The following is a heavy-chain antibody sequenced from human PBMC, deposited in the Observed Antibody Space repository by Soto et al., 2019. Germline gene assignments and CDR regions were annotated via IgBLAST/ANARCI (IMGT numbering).Heavy chain of an antibody. J-gene: IGHJ6*02. CDR2: INPSGTTT. CDR1: GYTFTSYY. V-gene: IGHV1-46*01. Sequence: QVQLVQSGAEVKKPGASVKVSCKASGYTFTSYYMHWVRQAPGQGLEWMEIINPSGTTTDYAQKFQGRVTMTRGTSASTSYMERSSRRSEDTAVYYFARPQIASHYYYGMDVWGQGTKVTVSS. D-gene: IGHD2-2*01. CDR3: ARPQIASHYYYGMDV.